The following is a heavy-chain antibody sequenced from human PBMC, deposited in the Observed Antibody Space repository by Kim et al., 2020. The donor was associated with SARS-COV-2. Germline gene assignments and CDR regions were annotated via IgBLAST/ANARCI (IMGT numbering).Heavy chain of an antibody. Sequence: GYADSLKVRITISRDNAKNSLYLQMNSLRAEDTALYYCAKDIGWNYYFDYWGQGTLVTVSS. J-gene: IGHJ4*02. V-gene: IGHV3-9*01. CDR3: AKDIGWNYYFDY. D-gene: IGHD1-7*01.